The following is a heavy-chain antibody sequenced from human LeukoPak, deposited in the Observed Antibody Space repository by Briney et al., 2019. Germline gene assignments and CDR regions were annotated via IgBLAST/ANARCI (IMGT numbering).Heavy chain of an antibody. J-gene: IGHJ6*03. D-gene: IGHD2-21*02. CDR2: IIPIFRTT. CDR1: GGTFSTYA. Sequence: SVKVSCKASGGTFSTYAISWVRQAPGQGLEWMGGIIPIFRTTNYAQKFQGRVTITADESTSTAYMELSSLRSDDTAVYFCASFYCRNSDCYGGYYYMDVWGKGTTVTVSS. V-gene: IGHV1-69*13. CDR3: ASFYCRNSDCYGGYYYMDV.